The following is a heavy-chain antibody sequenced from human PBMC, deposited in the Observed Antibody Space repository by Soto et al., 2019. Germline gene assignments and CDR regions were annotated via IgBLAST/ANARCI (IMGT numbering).Heavy chain of an antibody. CDR1: GFTFSNAW. D-gene: IGHD4-17*01. J-gene: IGHJ6*03. V-gene: IGHV3-15*01. CDR2: IKSKTDGGTT. CDR3: TTVRDYGDGWYYYYYMEV. Sequence: EVQLVESGGGLVKPGGSLRLSCAASGFTFSNAWMSWVRQAPGKGLEWVGRIKSKTDGGTTDYAAPVKGRFTISRDDSKNTLYLQMNSLKTEDTAVYYCTTVRDYGDGWYYYYYMEVWGKGNTVTGSS.